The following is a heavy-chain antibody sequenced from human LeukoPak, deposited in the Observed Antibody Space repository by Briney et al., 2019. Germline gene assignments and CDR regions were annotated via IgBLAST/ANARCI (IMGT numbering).Heavy chain of an antibody. Sequence: GGSLRLSCTASGFTFGDYAMSWVRQAPGKGLEWVGFIRSKAYGGTTEYAASVKGRFTISRDDSKSIAYLQMNSLKTEDTAVYYCPRGLSDCGGDCYIFDYWGQGTLVTVSS. J-gene: IGHJ4*02. CDR3: PRGLSDCGGDCYIFDY. CDR1: GFTFGDYA. D-gene: IGHD2-21*01. CDR2: IRSKAYGGTT. V-gene: IGHV3-49*04.